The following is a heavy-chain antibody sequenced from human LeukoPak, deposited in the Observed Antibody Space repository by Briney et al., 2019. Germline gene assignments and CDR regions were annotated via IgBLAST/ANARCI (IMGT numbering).Heavy chain of an antibody. V-gene: IGHV1-69*13. J-gene: IGHJ4*02. CDR3: ASSHTYDILTEYYFDY. D-gene: IGHD3-9*01. CDR1: GGTFSSYA. Sequence: ASVKVSCKASGGTFSSYAISWVRQAPGQGLEWMGGIIPIFGTANYAQKFQGRVTITADESTSTACMELSSLRSEDTAVYYCASSHTYDILTEYYFDYWGQGTLVTVSS. CDR2: IIPIFGTA.